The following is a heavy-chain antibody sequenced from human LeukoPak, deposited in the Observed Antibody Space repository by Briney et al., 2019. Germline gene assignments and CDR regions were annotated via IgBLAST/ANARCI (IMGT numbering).Heavy chain of an antibody. CDR3: ERDLAAGGTYPHY. V-gene: IGHV3-53*01. CDR1: GFTVSSNY. J-gene: IGHJ4*02. D-gene: IGHD6-13*01. CDR2: IYSDGST. Sequence: GGSLRLSCAASGFTVSSNYMSWVRQAPGKGPEWVSVIYSDGSTYYADSVKGRFTISRDTSKNTLYLQMNNLRTEDTAVYYCERDLAAGGTYPHYWGQGTLVSVSS.